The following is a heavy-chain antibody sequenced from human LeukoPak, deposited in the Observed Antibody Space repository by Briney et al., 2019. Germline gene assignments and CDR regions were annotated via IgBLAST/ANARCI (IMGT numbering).Heavy chain of an antibody. CDR1: GGSFSGYY. V-gene: IGHV4-34*01. Sequence: PSETLSLTCTVYGGSFSGYYWSWIRQPPGKGLEWIGEINHSGSTNYNPSLKSRVTISVDTSKNQFSLKLSSVTAADTAVYYCVGVRYYYYYMDVWGKGTTVTISS. D-gene: IGHD2-8*01. CDR3: VGVRYYYYYMDV. J-gene: IGHJ6*03. CDR2: INHSGST.